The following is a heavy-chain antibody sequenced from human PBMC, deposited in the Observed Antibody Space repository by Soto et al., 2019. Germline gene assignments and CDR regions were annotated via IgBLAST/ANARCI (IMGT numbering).Heavy chain of an antibody. Sequence: GGSLRLSCAASGFTFRSYGIHWVRQAPGKGLEWVAGISFDGKNKYYADSVKGRFTISRDNSKNTLSLQMDSLRSEDTAVYSCAKGRAQRSWNAELDCWGQGSRVTVSS. CDR2: ISFDGKNK. CDR1: GFTFRSYG. V-gene: IGHV3-30*18. D-gene: IGHD1-1*01. CDR3: AKGRAQRSWNAELDC. J-gene: IGHJ4*02.